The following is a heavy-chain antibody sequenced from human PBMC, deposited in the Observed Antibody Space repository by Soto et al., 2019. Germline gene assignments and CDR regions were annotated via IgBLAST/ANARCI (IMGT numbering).Heavy chain of an antibody. D-gene: IGHD6-19*01. J-gene: IGHJ4*02. CDR1: GFTFSSYG. V-gene: IGHV3-30*18. CDR3: AKDLYSSGWYDDY. CDR2: ISYDGSNK. Sequence: GGSLRLSCAASGFTFSSYGMHWVRQAPGKGLEWVAVISYDGSNKYYADSVKGRFTISRDNSKNTLYLQMNSLRAEDTAVYYCAKDLYSSGWYDDYWGQRTLVTGSS.